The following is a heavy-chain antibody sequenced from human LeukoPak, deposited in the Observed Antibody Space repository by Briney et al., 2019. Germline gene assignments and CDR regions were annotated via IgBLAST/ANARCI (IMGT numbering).Heavy chain of an antibody. CDR2: IKQDGSEK. D-gene: IGHD3-22*01. Sequence: GGSLRLSCAASGFTFSSYWMSWVRQAPGKGLEWVANIKQDGSEKYYVDSVKGRFTISRDNAKNSLYLQMNSLRAEDTAVYYCARAPGQYYYDTQPGDYWGQGTLSPSPQ. CDR3: ARAPGQYYYDTQPGDY. J-gene: IGHJ4*02. CDR1: GFTFSSYW. V-gene: IGHV3-7*01.